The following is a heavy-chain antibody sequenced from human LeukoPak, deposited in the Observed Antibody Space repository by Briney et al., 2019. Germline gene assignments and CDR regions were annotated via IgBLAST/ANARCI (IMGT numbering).Heavy chain of an antibody. D-gene: IGHD2-2*01. V-gene: IGHV1-18*01. CDR2: ISAYNGNT. Sequence: ASVKVSCKASGYTFTSYGISWVRQAPGQGLEWMGWISAYNGNTNYAQKLQGRVTMTTDTSTSTAYMELRSLRSDDTAVYYCARDHCSSTSCPFDYWGQGTLVTVSS. J-gene: IGHJ4*02. CDR1: GYTFTSYG. CDR3: ARDHCSSTSCPFDY.